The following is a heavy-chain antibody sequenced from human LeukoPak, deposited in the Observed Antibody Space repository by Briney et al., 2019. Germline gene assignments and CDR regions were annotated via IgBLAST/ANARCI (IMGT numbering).Heavy chain of an antibody. CDR1: GFSFSDYY. Sequence: PGGSLRLSCAASGFSFSDYYMSWIRQAPGKGLEWVSYISSSGGGFYYADSVKGRFTIARDNAKSSLSLQMNSLRAEDTAIYYCARHPRGYQWLVKGGDWFDPWGQGTLVTVSS. J-gene: IGHJ5*02. CDR3: ARHPRGYQWLVKGGDWFDP. V-gene: IGHV3-11*01. D-gene: IGHD6-19*01. CDR2: ISSSGGGF.